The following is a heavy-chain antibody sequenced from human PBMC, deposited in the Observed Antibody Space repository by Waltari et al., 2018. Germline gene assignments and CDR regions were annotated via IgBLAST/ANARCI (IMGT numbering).Heavy chain of an antibody. CDR2: IGPVLQMK. V-gene: IGHV1-69*04. Sequence: QVQVMQSGAEMKQPGSSVKVSCTVSGDTFNRYAVRGVRQAPGQGLEGMGRIGPVLQMKNYAQRFRGRITLPGSTSGTTAFMDLSGLRSEDTAVYYCALSPQQLLAFDFWGQGTMVTVSS. J-gene: IGHJ3*01. CDR3: ALSPQQLLAFDF. CDR1: GDTFNRYA. D-gene: IGHD6-13*01.